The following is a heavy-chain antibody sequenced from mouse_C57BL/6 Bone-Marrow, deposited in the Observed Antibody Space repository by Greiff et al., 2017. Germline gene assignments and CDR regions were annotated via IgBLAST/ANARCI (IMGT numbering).Heavy chain of an antibody. D-gene: IGHD2-1*01. CDR1: GFTFSSYA. CDR2: ISSGGDYI. V-gene: IGHV5-9-1*02. Sequence: EVKVEESGEGLVKPGGSLKLSCAASGFTFSSYAMSWVRQTPEKRLEWVASISSGGDYIYYADTVKGRVTISRENARNTLYLQMSSLKSEDTAMYYCTAVYYGNPWYFDVWGTGTTVTVSS. J-gene: IGHJ1*03. CDR3: TAVYYGNPWYFDV.